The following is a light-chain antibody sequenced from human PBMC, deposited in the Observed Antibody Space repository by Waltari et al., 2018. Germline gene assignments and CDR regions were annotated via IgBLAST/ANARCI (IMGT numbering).Light chain of an antibody. CDR2: AVS. J-gene: IGKJ1*01. V-gene: IGKV3-20*01. CDR1: QSVRSYY. Sequence: SPGERATLSCRASQSVRSYYLAWYQQKLGQAPRLLIYAVSTRAIGIPDRFSGGGSGTDFTLTINRLEPEDFAVYYCLQYGSSPNTFGPGTKVEIK. CDR3: LQYGSSPNT.